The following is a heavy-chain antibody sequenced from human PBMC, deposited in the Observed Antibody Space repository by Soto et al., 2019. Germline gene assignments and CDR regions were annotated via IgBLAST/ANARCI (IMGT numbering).Heavy chain of an antibody. V-gene: IGHV3-33*05. CDR3: ARVCGGDCGNAFDV. CDR1: GFTFSAYG. CDR2: ISFDSRDK. D-gene: IGHD2-21*02. J-gene: IGHJ3*01. Sequence: QVQLVESGGGVVQPGRSLRLSCAASGFTFSAYGIHWVRQAPGKGLEWVATISFDSRDKLYVDSRNGRLTISRENSRNTVYLQMDSLRAEDTAVYHCARVCGGDCGNAFDVWGQGTVVAVSP.